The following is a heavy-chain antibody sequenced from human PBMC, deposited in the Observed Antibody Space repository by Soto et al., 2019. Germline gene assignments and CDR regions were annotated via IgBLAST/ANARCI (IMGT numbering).Heavy chain of an antibody. V-gene: IGHV3-30-3*01. D-gene: IGHD2-21*02. CDR3: VRGTCYDCWNIDY. CDR1: GGTFSSYA. J-gene: IGHJ4*02. Sequence: SCKASGGTFSSYAISWVRQAPGQGLEWMAVIPDDGDKIHYADSVKGRFTISRDNSKNTLYLQIYSLRVEDTAVYYCVRGTCYDCWNIDYWGQGVLVTVSS. CDR2: IPDDGDKI.